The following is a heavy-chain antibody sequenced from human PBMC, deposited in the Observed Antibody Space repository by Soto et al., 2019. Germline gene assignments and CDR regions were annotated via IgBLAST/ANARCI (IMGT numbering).Heavy chain of an antibody. J-gene: IGHJ4*02. CDR1: GFTFSSYD. V-gene: IGHV3-30*18. CDR2: ISYDGSNK. D-gene: IGHD5-12*01. CDR3: AKEYSGYDHFDY. Sequence: QVQLVESGGGVVQPGRSLRLSCAASGFTFSSYDMHWVRQAPGKGLEWVAVISYDGSNKYYADSVKGRFTISRDNSKNTLYLQMNGLRAEDTAVYYCAKEYSGYDHFDYWGQGTLVTVSS.